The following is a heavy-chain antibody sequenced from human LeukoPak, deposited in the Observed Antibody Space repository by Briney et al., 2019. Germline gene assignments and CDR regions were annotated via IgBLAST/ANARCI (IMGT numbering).Heavy chain of an antibody. Sequence: GGSLRLSCAASGFTFSSYAMSWVRQAPGKGLEWVSAISGSGGSTYYADSVKGRFTISRDNSKNALYLQMNSLRAEDTAVYYCAKAIAAAGYYYYGMDVWGQGTTVTVSS. J-gene: IGHJ6*02. CDR2: ISGSGGST. CDR3: AKAIAAAGYYYYGMDV. D-gene: IGHD6-13*01. V-gene: IGHV3-23*01. CDR1: GFTFSSYA.